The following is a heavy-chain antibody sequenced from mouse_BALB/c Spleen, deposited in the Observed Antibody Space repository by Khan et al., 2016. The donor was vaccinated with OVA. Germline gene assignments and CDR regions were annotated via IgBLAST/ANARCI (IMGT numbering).Heavy chain of an antibody. CDR2: IRTYSCNI. CDR3: ARPAYDGYYDY. V-gene: IGHV1S137*01. CDR1: SYTFTDYA. D-gene: IGHD2-3*01. J-gene: IGHJ2*01. Sequence: QVQLKASGPELVRPGVSVKISCKGSSYTFTDYAMHRVKQSHAKRLEWIGLIRTYSCNINFKQKFKVKATMTVDKSSSTAYMELARLTSEDSAIYYCARPAYDGYYDYWGQGTTLTVSS.